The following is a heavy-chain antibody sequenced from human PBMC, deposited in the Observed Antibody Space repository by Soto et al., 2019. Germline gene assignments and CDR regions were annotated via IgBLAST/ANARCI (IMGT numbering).Heavy chain of an antibody. J-gene: IGHJ6*02. V-gene: IGHV3-48*02. CDR3: AILPADYSDSPRAGRDV. CDR2: ISSSSSTI. CDR1: GFTFSSYS. Sequence: EVQLVESGGGLVQPGGSLRLSCAASGFTFSSYSMNWVRQAPGKGLEWVSYISSSSSTIYYADSVKGRFTISRDNAKNALDLQMNILSDEDTAVYYCAILPADYSDSPRAGRDVWGQGTTVTVSS. D-gene: IGHD3-22*01.